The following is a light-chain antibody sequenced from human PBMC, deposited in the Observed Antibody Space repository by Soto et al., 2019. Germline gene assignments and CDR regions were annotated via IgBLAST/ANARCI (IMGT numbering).Light chain of an antibody. V-gene: IGLV2-8*01. Sequence: QSALTQPPSASGSPGQSVTISCTGTSSDVGAYNYVSWYQEHAGKAPKLVIYEVNKRPSGVPDRFSGSKSANTTSLTVSGLQAEYEADYYCSSFAASNTRVFGGGTKLTVL. CDR2: EVN. J-gene: IGLJ3*02. CDR3: SSFAASNTRV. CDR1: SSDVGAYNY.